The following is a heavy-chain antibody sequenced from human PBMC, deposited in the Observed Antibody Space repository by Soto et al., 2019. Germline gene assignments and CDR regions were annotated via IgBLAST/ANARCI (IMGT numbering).Heavy chain of an antibody. J-gene: IGHJ4*02. Sequence: QLVQSGAEVKKPGASVRVSCKTSGPTFIAYYIHWVRQAPGQGLEWMGWIDPKSGGTTYEPKFLCRVTMTRDTSINTAYMDMNRLTSDDTAVYYCARVSVDVPAWGQGTLITVSS. CDR2: IDPKSGGT. CDR3: ARVSVDVPA. CDR1: GPTFIAYY. D-gene: IGHD2-2*01. V-gene: IGHV1-2*02.